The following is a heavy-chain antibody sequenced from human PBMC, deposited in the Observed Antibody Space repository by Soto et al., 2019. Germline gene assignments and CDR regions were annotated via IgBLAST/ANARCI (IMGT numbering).Heavy chain of an antibody. J-gene: IGHJ4*02. V-gene: IGHV1-69*08. D-gene: IGHD3-10*01. CDR1: GGTISCYT. CDR2: LIPIPGIA. CDR3: ARDPGSGSYDY. Sequence: QVQLGQSGAAVKKPGSSVKVSCMASGGTISCYTITWVRLAPGQGLEWMGRLIPIPGIANYAQKFQGRVTITADKSTSTAYMELSSLRSEDTAVYYCARDPGSGSYDYWGQGTLVTVSS.